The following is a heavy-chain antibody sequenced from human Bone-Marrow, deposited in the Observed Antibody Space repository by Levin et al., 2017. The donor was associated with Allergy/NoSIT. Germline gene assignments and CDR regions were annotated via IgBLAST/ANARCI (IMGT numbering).Heavy chain of an antibody. CDR2: IIPIFGTA. CDR3: ARPPTDIYDSKGGAFDI. V-gene: IGHV1-69*13. J-gene: IGHJ3*02. CDR1: GGTFSSYA. Sequence: GASVKVSCKASGGTFSSYAISWVRQAPGQGLEWMGGIIPIFGTANYAQKFQGRVTITADESTSTAYMELSSLRSEDTAVYYCARPPTDIYDSKGGAFDIWGQGTMVTVSS. D-gene: IGHD3-22*01.